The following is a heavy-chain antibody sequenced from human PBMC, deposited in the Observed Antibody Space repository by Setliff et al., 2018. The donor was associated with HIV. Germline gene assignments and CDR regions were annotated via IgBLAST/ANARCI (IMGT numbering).Heavy chain of an antibody. D-gene: IGHD3-3*01. J-gene: IGHJ4*02. Sequence: GGSLRLSCVASGFTFGDYAVHWVRQTPGKGLEWVSGISWDSGSIGYADSVKGRFTVSRDNAKNTLYLQMNSLRVEDMAVYYCARAQYYDFWSPPYYFDFWGPGTLVTVSS. CDR1: GFTFGDYA. V-gene: IGHV3-9*03. CDR3: ARAQYYDFWSPPYYFDF. CDR2: ISWDSGSI.